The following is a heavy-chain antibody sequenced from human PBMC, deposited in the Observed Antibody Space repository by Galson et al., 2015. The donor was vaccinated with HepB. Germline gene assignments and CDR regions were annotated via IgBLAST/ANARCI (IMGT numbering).Heavy chain of an antibody. D-gene: IGHD6-19*01. V-gene: IGHV1-18*04. Sequence: SVKVSCKASGYTFTSYGISWVRQAPGQGLEWMGWISAYNGNTNYAQKLQGRVTMTTDTSTSTAYMELRSLRSDDTAVYYCARDRPSPYSSGWTDNYYYYGMDVWGQGTTVTVSS. J-gene: IGHJ6*02. CDR1: GYTFTSYG. CDR2: ISAYNGNT. CDR3: ARDRPSPYSSGWTDNYYYYGMDV.